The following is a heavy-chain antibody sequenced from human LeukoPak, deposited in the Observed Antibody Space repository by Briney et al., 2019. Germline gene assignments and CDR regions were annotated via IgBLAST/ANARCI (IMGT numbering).Heavy chain of an antibody. CDR2: IKGDGSEK. V-gene: IGHV3-7*01. CDR3: VRDSGWYRLDY. Sequence: GGSLRLSCAASGFTFRSYWMHWVRQAPGKGLEWVAHIKGDGSEKYHVDSVKGRFTISRDNAKNSLYLQMSSLRVDDTAIYYCVRDSGWYRLDYWGQGTLVTVSS. CDR1: GFTFRSYW. D-gene: IGHD6-19*01. J-gene: IGHJ4*02.